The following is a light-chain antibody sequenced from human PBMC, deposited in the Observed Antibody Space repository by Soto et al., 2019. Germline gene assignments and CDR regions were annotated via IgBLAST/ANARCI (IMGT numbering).Light chain of an antibody. J-gene: IGKJ4*01. Sequence: EVVLTQSPGTLSLSPGERATLSCSASQTVRNNYLAWYQQKPGQAPRLLIYDASSRATGIPDRFSGGGSGTDFTLTISSLQPEDVAAYYCQKYNSAPLTFGGGTKVDIK. CDR1: QTVRNNY. CDR2: DAS. V-gene: IGKV3-20*01. CDR3: QKYNSAPLT.